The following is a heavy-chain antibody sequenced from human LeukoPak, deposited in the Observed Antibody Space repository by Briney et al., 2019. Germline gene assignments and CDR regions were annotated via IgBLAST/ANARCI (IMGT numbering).Heavy chain of an antibody. Sequence: PSETLSLTCNVSGGSISSYSCSWIRQPPGKGLEWIGYIYYSGSTNYNPSLKSRVTISVDTSKNQFSLKLSSVTAADTAVYYCARYSTETSFNIWGQGTMVTVSP. CDR2: IYYSGST. V-gene: IGHV4-59*01. CDR3: ARYSTETSFNI. CDR1: GGSISSYS. D-gene: IGHD2-21*01. J-gene: IGHJ3*02.